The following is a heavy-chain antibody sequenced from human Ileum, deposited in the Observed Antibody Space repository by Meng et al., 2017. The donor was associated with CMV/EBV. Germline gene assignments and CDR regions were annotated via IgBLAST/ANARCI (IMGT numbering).Heavy chain of an antibody. J-gene: IGHJ4*02. V-gene: IGHV3-30*09. Sequence: GGSLRLSCAASGSTFSSHAMHWVRQAPGKGLEWVAVVSYDGSNKYYADSVKGRFAISRDNSKNTLYLQMNSLRAEDTAVYYCAGSGSYSSLEYWGQGTLVTVSS. D-gene: IGHD1-26*01. CDR3: AGSGSYSSLEY. CDR2: VSYDGSNK. CDR1: GSTFSSHA.